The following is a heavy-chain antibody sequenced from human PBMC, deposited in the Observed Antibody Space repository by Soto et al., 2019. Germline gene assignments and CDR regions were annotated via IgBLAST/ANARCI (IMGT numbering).Heavy chain of an antibody. CDR1: GGTFSSYA. V-gene: IGHV1-69*12. CDR3: ARDRGPSSGYYPYWFDP. D-gene: IGHD3-22*01. Sequence: QVQLVQSGAEVKKPGSSVKVSCKDSGGTFSSYAISWVRQAPGQGLEWTGEIIPIFGTANYAQKFQGRVTSTADESTSTAYMELSSLRSEDTAVYYCARDRGPSSGYYPYWFDPWGQGTLVTVSS. J-gene: IGHJ5*02. CDR2: IIPIFGTA.